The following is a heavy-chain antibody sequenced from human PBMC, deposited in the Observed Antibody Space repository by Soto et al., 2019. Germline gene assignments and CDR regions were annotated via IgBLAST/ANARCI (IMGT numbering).Heavy chain of an antibody. CDR2: INPNSGGT. Sequence: VASVKVSCKASGYTFTGYYMHWVRQAPGQGLEWMGWINPNSGGTNYAQKFQGRVTMTRDTSISTAYMELSRLRSDDTAVYYCARDSSIAASNWFDPWGQGTLVTVSS. D-gene: IGHD6-6*01. CDR3: ARDSSIAASNWFDP. CDR1: GYTFTGYY. J-gene: IGHJ5*02. V-gene: IGHV1-2*02.